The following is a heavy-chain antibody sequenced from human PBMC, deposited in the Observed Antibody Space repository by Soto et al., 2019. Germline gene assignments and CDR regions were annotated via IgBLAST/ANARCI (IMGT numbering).Heavy chain of an antibody. V-gene: IGHV3-48*03. CDR2: IPSSGGTI. D-gene: IGHD3-10*01. Sequence: PGGSLRLSCAASGFTFSSYEMIWVRQAPGKGLEWISYIPSSGGTIQYADSVKGRFTISRDNAKNSLYLQMDSLRAEDTAIYYCARKLLFGEEYFDYWGQGTLVTVSS. CDR1: GFTFSSYE. CDR3: ARKLLFGEEYFDY. J-gene: IGHJ4*02.